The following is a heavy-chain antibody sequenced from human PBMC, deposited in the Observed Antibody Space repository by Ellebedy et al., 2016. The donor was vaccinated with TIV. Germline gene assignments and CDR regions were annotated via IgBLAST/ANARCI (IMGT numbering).Heavy chain of an antibody. CDR2: INPSGGST. V-gene: IGHV1-46*01. CDR1: GYTFTSYY. D-gene: IGHD4-11*01. CDR3: ARAYRKLDY. J-gene: IGHJ4*02. Sequence: ASVKVSXXASGYTFTSYYMHWVRQAPGQGLEWMGIINPSGGSTSYAQKFQGRVTITADESTSTAYMELSSLRSEDTAVYYCARAYRKLDYWGQGTLVTVSS.